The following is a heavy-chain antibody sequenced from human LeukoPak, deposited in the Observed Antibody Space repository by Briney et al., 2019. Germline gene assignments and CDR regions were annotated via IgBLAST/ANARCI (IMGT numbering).Heavy chain of an antibody. D-gene: IGHD3-3*01. CDR3: AAVGEWLSNAFNT. CDR1: GFTFSIAW. J-gene: IGHJ3*02. V-gene: IGHV3-15*01. CDR2: IKSRGDGETR. Sequence: GGSLRLSCAASGFTFSIAWMSWVRQAPGKGLEWVGRIKSRGDGETRDYAAPVKDRFIISRDDSKNTLYLQMNSLRTEDTAIYYCAAVGEWLSNAFNTWGQGTLVTVSA.